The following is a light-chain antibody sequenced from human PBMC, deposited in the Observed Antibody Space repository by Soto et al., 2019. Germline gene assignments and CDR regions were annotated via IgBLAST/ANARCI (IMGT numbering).Light chain of an antibody. Sequence: DLVMTPSPDSLAVSLGERSTINCPSVQSLFSRPPNKSYLAWYQHNVGPPPQMLIFWASTRASGVPDRFRGRGSGTDFTLPISILQDDDVAVYYCQQYYRAAQTFGQGNKVE. V-gene: IGKV4-1*01. CDR1: QSLFSRPPNKSY. CDR3: QQYYRAAQT. CDR2: WAS. J-gene: IGKJ2*01.